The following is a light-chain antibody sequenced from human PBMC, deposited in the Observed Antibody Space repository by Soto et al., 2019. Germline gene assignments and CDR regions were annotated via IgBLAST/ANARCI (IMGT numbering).Light chain of an antibody. CDR1: SSDIGGYYY. Sequence: QSVLTQPASVSGSPGQSITISCTGTSSDIGGYYYVSWYQHHPGKAPKLLIYQVTNRPSRVSNRFSGSKSGNTASLTISGVQAEDEADYYCCSYAGSSTHVFGTGTKVTVL. CDR3: CSYAGSSTHV. J-gene: IGLJ1*01. V-gene: IGLV2-14*01. CDR2: QVT.